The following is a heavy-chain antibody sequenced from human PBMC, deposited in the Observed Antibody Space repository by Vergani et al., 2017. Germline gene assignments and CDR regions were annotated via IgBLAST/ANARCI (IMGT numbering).Heavy chain of an antibody. CDR1: GSTFTGYY. CDR2: INPNSGGT. CDR3: AREREMVRGVMSVWFDP. J-gene: IGHJ5*02. D-gene: IGHD3-10*01. Sequence: QVQLVQSGAEVKKPGASVKVSCKASGSTFTGYYMHWVRQAPGQGLEWMGWINPNSGGTNYAQKFQGRVTMTRDTSIRPAYMELSRLRSDDTAVYYWAREREMVRGVMSVWFDPWGQGTLVTVSS. V-gene: IGHV1-2*02.